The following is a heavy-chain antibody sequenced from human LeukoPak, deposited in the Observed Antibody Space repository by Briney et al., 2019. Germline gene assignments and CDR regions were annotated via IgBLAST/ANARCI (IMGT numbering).Heavy chain of an antibody. D-gene: IGHD2-2*01. CDR2: IYPGYSET. CDR3: ERLPEASAMRGDY. CDR1: GYTFSNSI. V-gene: IGHV5-51*01. Sequence: GESLKISCKGSGYTFSNSIIGWVRQRPGKGQGWMGIIYPGYSETRYSPSFQGQVTISADKSISTAYLQWSSLRASDTAMYYCERLPEASAMRGDYWGQGTLVTVSS. J-gene: IGHJ4*02.